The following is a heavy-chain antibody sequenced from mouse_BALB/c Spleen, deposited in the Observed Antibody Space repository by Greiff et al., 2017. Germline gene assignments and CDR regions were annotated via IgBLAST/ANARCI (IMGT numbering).Heavy chain of an antibody. Sequence: VQLQQSGAELVRPGALVKLSCKASGFNIKDYYMHWVKQRPEQGLEWIGWIDPENGNTIYDPKFQGKASITADTSSNTAYLQLSSLTSEDTAVYYCARHDYAMDYWGQGTSVTVSS. V-gene: IGHV14-1*02. CDR1: GFNIKDYY. CDR3: ARHDYAMDY. J-gene: IGHJ4*01. CDR2: IDPENGNT.